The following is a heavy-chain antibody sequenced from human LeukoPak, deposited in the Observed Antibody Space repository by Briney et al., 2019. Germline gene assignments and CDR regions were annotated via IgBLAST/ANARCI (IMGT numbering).Heavy chain of an antibody. CDR1: GFTFSNYG. Sequence: PGRSLRLSCAASGFTFSNYGIHWVRQAPGKGVEWVAVISYDGSNKYYADSVKGRCTISRDNSKNTVYLQMNSLRAEDTAVYYCAKEAGYSYGFDYWGQGTLVTVSS. J-gene: IGHJ4*02. V-gene: IGHV3-30*18. D-gene: IGHD5-18*01. CDR3: AKEAGYSYGFDY. CDR2: ISYDGSNK.